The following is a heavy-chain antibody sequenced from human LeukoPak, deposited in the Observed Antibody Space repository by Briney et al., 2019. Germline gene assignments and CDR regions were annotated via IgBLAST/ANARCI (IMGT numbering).Heavy chain of an antibody. Sequence: ASVKLSCKASGYSFSNYGINWVRQAPGQGLEWMGWISAYKSNVYYAQKVQDRVTMTTDTSTSTAYMELRSLRSDDTAMYYCARDIEAHYYDSSGFYYYGMDVWGQGTTVTVSS. CDR3: ARDIEAHYYDSSGFYYYGMDV. J-gene: IGHJ6*02. V-gene: IGHV1-18*01. CDR1: GYSFSNYG. CDR2: ISAYKSNV. D-gene: IGHD3-22*01.